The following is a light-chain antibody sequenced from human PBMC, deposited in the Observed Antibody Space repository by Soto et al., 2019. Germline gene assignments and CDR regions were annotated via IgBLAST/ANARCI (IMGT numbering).Light chain of an antibody. CDR2: ENN. CDR1: SSDIGNNY. CDR3: GTWDSSLSGVV. J-gene: IGLJ2*01. Sequence: QSVLTQPPSVSAAPGQTVTISCSGGSSDIGNNYVSWYQHLPGTAPKLLIYENNKRPSGIPDRFSGSKSGTSGTLGITGLQTGDEADYYCGTWDSSLSGVVFGGGTKLTVL. V-gene: IGLV1-51*02.